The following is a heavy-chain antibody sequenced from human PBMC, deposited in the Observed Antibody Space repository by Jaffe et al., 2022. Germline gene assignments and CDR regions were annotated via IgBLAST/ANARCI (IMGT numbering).Heavy chain of an antibody. CDR2: INSDGSST. D-gene: IGHD3-10*01. CDR3: ARDFYYYGSGSSFDY. V-gene: IGHV3-74*01. J-gene: IGHJ4*02. CDR1: GFTFSSYW. Sequence: EVQLVESGGGLVQPGGSLRLSCAASGFTFSSYWMHWVRQAPGKGLVWVSRINSDGSSTSYADSVKGRFTISRDNAKNTLYLQMNSLRAEDTAVYYCARDFYYYGSGSSFDYWGQGTLVTVSS.